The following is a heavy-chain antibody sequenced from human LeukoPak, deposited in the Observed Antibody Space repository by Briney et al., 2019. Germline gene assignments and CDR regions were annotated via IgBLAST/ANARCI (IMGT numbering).Heavy chain of an antibody. V-gene: IGHV3-66*01. CDR2: IYSGGST. J-gene: IGHJ3*02. CDR1: GFTFSSYG. D-gene: IGHD3-22*01. CDR3: ASLYYYDSSGYSHDAFDI. Sequence: PGGSLRLSCAASGFTFSSYGMHWVRQAPGKGLEWVSVIYSGGSTYYADSVKGRFTISRDNSKNTLYLQMNSLRAEDTAVYYCASLYYYDSSGYSHDAFDIWGQGTMVTVSS.